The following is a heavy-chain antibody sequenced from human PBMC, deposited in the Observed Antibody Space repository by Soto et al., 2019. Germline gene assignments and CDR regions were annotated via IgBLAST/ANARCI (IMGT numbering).Heavy chain of an antibody. V-gene: IGHV4-39*01. CDR1: GGSIRSTTYY. D-gene: IGHD1-1*01. CDR2: IYYSGTT. J-gene: IGHJ5*02. CDR3: VRHWSSSGNNWFDP. Sequence: SETLSLTCTVSGGSIRSTTYYWAWIHQSPGKGLEWIGSIYYSGTTYYHPSLKSRVTMSVDTPKNQVSLKLSSMTAADTAVYYCVRHWSSSGNNWFDPWGQGTQVTVSS.